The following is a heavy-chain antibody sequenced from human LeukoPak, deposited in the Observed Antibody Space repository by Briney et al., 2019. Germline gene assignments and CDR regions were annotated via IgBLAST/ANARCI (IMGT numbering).Heavy chain of an antibody. Sequence: GGSLRLSCAASGFTFSSYGMHWVRQAPGKGLEWVAVIWYDGSSKYYADSVKGRFTISRDNSKNTLYLQMNSLRAEDTAVYYCARDRYYDSSGYRYYFDYWGQGTLVTVSS. V-gene: IGHV3-33*01. CDR2: IWYDGSSK. J-gene: IGHJ4*02. D-gene: IGHD3-22*01. CDR3: ARDRYYDSSGYRYYFDY. CDR1: GFTFSSYG.